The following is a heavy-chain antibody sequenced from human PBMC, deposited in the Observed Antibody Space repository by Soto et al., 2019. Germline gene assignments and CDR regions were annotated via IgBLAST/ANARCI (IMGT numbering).Heavy chain of an antibody. CDR1: GFTFSSYA. CDR3: ATRSSGWYFDY. V-gene: IGHV3-23*01. Sequence: EVQLLESGGGLVQPGGSLRLSCAASGFTFSSYAMSWVRQAPGKGLEWVSAISGSGGSTYYADSVKGRFTISRDNSKNTLDLQMNSLSAEDTAVYYCATRSSGWYFDYWGQGTLVTVSS. CDR2: ISGSGGST. D-gene: IGHD6-19*01. J-gene: IGHJ4*02.